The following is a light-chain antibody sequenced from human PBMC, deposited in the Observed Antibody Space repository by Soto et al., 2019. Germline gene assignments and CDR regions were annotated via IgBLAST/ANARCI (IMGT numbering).Light chain of an antibody. V-gene: IGLV2-23*02. CDR1: GSDVGSYNL. CDR3: CSFAGSPWV. CDR2: QVT. Sequence: QSALTQPASVSGSPGQSITISCSGTGSDVGSYNLVSWYKHHPGKAPKLIIYQVTKRPSGVSNRFSVSKSGNTASLTISGLQSADEADYYCCSFAGSPWVFGGGTKLTVL. J-gene: IGLJ3*02.